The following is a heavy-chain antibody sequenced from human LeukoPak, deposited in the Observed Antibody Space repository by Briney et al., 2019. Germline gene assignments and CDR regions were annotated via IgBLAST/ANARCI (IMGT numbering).Heavy chain of an antibody. CDR1: GFTFTSSA. J-gene: IGHJ2*01. V-gene: IGHV1-58*01. D-gene: IGHD3-22*01. CDR2: IVVGSGNT. CDR3: ARDYYYDSSRRYFDL. Sequence: SVKVSCKASGFTFTSSAVQWVRQARGQRLEWIGWIVVGSGNTNYAQKFQGRVTITADESTSTAYMELSSLRSEDTAVYYCARDYYYDSSRRYFDLWGRGTLVTVSS.